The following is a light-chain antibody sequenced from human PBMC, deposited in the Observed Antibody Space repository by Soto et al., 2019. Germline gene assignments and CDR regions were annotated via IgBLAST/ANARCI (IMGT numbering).Light chain of an antibody. CDR3: QQYNSYSEA. Sequence: DIHLTQSPSFLSASVGDRVTITCRASQSISSWLAWYQQKPGRAPKLLIYKASSLESGVPSRFSGSGSGTEFTLTISSLQPDDFATYYCQQYNSYSEAFGQGTKVDI. V-gene: IGKV1-5*03. J-gene: IGKJ1*01. CDR2: KAS. CDR1: QSISSW.